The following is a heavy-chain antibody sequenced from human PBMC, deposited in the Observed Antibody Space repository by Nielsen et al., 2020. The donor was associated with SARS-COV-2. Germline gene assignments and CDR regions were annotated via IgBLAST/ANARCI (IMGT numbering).Heavy chain of an antibody. CDR2: ISYDGSNK. D-gene: IGHD6-6*01. Sequence: WIRQPPGKGLEWVAVISYDGSNKYYADSVKGRFTISRDNSKNTLYLQMNSLRAEDTAVYYCARAFSSSSLLLFGYWGQGTLVTVSS. V-gene: IGHV3-33*05. CDR3: ARAFSSSSLLLFGY. J-gene: IGHJ4*02.